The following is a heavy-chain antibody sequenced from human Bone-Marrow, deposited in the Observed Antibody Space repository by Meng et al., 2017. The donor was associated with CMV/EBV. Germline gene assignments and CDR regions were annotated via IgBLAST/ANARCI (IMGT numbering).Heavy chain of an antibody. V-gene: IGHV1-2*02. CDR3: ATDLGSGWFLGY. Sequence: ASEKVSCKASGYTFTSYGISWVRQAPGQGLEWMGWINPKSGDTNCAEKFQGRVTMTRDTSINTTYMEVNGLKPDDTAIYYCATDLGSGWFLGYWGQGFLVTVSS. CDR1: GYTFTSYG. D-gene: IGHD6-19*01. CDR2: INPKSGDT. J-gene: IGHJ4*02.